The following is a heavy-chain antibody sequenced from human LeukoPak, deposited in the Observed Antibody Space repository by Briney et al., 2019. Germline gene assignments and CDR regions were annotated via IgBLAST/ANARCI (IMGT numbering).Heavy chain of an antibody. V-gene: IGHV1-2*02. CDR2: INPNSGGT. J-gene: IGHJ4*02. D-gene: IGHD4-17*01. Sequence: ASGKVSCKASGYTFTGYYMHWVRQAPGEGLEWMGWINPNSGGTNYAQKFKGRVTKTRDTSISTAYMELSRLRSDDTAVYYCARVRKRVDSGDYDLDYWGQGTLVTVSS. CDR3: ARVRKRVDSGDYDLDY. CDR1: GYTFTGYY.